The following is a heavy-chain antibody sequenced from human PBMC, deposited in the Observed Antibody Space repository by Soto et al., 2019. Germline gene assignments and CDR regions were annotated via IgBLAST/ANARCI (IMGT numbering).Heavy chain of an antibody. D-gene: IGHD1-26*01. CDR3: ARVGPAYSGSYGFDWFDP. V-gene: IGHV4-59*01. CDR2: IYYSGST. CDR1: GGSISSYY. Sequence: PSETLSLTCTVSGGSISSYYWSWIRQPPGKGLEWIGYIYYSGSTNYNPSLKSRVTISVDTSKNQFSLKLSSVTAADTAVYYCARVGPAYSGSYGFDWFDPWGQGTLVTVSS. J-gene: IGHJ5*02.